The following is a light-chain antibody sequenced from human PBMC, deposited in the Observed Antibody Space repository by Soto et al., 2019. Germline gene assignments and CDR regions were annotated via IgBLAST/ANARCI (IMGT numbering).Light chain of an antibody. CDR3: LSFDRSLSVV. V-gene: IGLV1-40*01. Sequence: QSVLTQPPSVSGAPGQRVTISCTGSSSNIGAGYDVPWYQQLPGRAPKLLIYGNTNRPSGVPDRFSGSKSGTSASLAIAGLQAEDEAAYYCLSFDRSLSVVFGGGTKLTVL. CDR2: GNT. CDR1: SSNIGAGYD. J-gene: IGLJ2*01.